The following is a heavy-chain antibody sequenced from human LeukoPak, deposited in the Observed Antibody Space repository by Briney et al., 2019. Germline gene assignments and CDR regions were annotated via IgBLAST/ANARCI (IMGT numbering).Heavy chain of an antibody. J-gene: IGHJ4*02. Sequence: GGSLRLSCAASGFTFSRYSMSWVCQAPGKGLEWLSYISSSSSTIYYADSVKGRFTISRDNAKNSLFLQMNSLRDEDTAVYYCARDPTDDSSGYYWAVDYWGQGTLVTVSS. CDR2: ISSSSSTI. D-gene: IGHD3-22*01. CDR1: GFTFSRYS. CDR3: ARDPTDDSSGYYWAVDY. V-gene: IGHV3-48*02.